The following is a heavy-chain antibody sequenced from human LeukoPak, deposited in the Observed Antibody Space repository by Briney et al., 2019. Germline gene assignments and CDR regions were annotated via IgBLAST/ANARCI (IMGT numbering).Heavy chain of an antibody. V-gene: IGHV4-39*01. Sequence: SETLSLTCTVSGGSISSNSYYRGWIRQPPGKGLKWIGSIYYSGSTYYNPSLKSRVTISVDTSKNQFSLKLSSVTAADTAVYYCARGEYRGDAFDIWGQGTMVTVSS. D-gene: IGHD6-6*01. CDR2: IYYSGST. CDR3: ARGEYRGDAFDI. CDR1: GGSISSNSYY. J-gene: IGHJ3*02.